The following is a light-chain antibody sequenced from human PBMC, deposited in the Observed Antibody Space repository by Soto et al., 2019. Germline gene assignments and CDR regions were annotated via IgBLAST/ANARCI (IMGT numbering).Light chain of an antibody. J-gene: IGKJ5*01. CDR3: QQLNSYPIT. CDR2: AAS. Sequence: DLQLTQSPSFLSASVGDRVTITCRASQGISTFLAWYQQKPGKAPKLLIYAASTLQSGVPSRFSGSGSGTEFTLTISSLQPEDFATYSCQQLNSYPITFGQGTRLEIK. V-gene: IGKV1-9*01. CDR1: QGISTF.